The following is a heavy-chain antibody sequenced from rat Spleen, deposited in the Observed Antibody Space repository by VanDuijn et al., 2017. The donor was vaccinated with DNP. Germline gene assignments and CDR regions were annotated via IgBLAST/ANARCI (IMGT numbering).Heavy chain of an antibody. J-gene: IGHJ2*01. V-gene: IGHV3-1*01. Sequence: DVQLQESGSGLVKPSQSLSLTCSVIGYSITSNYWGWIRKFPGNKMEYIGHISYSGSTNYNPSLKSRISITRDTSRNNFFLHLNSVTTEDTATYYCARWTRYFDYWGQGVMVTVSS. CDR2: ISYSGST. CDR3: ARWTRYFDY. CDR1: GYSITSNY. D-gene: IGHD1-7*01.